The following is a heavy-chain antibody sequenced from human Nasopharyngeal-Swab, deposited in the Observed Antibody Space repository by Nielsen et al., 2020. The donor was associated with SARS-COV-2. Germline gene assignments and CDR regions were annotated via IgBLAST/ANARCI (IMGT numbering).Heavy chain of an antibody. Sequence: ASVKVSCKASGYTFTSYYMHWVRQAPGQGLEWMGIINPSGGSTSYAQKFQGRVTMTRDTSTSTVYMELSSLRSEDTAVYYCARDARIGYCSGGSCHLYYYYYMDVWGKGTTVTVSS. CDR3: ARDARIGYCSGGSCHLYYYYYMDV. CDR1: GYTFTSYY. V-gene: IGHV1-46*01. CDR2: INPSGGST. D-gene: IGHD2-15*01. J-gene: IGHJ6*03.